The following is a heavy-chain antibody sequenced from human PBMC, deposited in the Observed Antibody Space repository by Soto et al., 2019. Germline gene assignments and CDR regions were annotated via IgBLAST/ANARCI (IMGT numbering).Heavy chain of an antibody. D-gene: IGHD3-22*01. V-gene: IGHV3-33*01. CDR1: GFTFSSYG. CDR3: AREGPWPNYYDSSGYLPLPQPLDY. J-gene: IGHJ4*02. Sequence: GGSLRLSCAASGFTFSSYGMHWVRQAPGKGLEWVAVIWYDGSNKYYADSVKGRFTISRDNSKNTLYLQMNSLRAEDTAVYYCAREGPWPNYYDSSGYLPLPQPLDYWGQGTLVTVSS. CDR2: IWYDGSNK.